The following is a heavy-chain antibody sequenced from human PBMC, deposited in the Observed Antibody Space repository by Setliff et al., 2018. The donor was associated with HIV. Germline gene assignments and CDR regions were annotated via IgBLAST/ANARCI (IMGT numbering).Heavy chain of an antibody. V-gene: IGHV4-34*01. CDR2: INHSGST. J-gene: IGHJ4*02. CDR3: AAKGSGYDPGVDY. Sequence: SETLSLTCAVYGGSFSGYYWSWIRQSPGKGLEWIGEINHSGSTNYNPSLKSRVTISVDTSKNQFSLKLSSVTAADTAVYYCAAKGSGYDPGVDYWGQGTLVTVSS. CDR1: GGSFSGYY. D-gene: IGHD5-12*01.